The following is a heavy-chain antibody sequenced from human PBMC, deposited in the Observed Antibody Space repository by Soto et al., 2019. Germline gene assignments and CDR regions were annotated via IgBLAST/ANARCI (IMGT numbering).Heavy chain of an antibody. V-gene: IGHV4-30-4*01. CDR1: GDSVSSVGFH. Sequence: PSETLSLTCTVSGDSVSSVGFHWAWLRRPPGKGLEWIGYIYNGGSTYYRPSLESRMHTSLDATRNHYSLRLTSVTAADTAVYFCARAPVGLDTISYFDYWGQGKLVTV. J-gene: IGHJ4*02. CDR2: IYNGGST. D-gene: IGHD3-3*01. CDR3: ARAPVGLDTISYFDY.